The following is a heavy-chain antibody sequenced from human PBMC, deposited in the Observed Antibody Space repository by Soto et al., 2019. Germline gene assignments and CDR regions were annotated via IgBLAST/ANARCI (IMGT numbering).Heavy chain of an antibody. D-gene: IGHD6-19*01. CDR3: ARAGGIAVAGTGFDY. J-gene: IGHJ4*02. V-gene: IGHV4-4*02. CDR1: GGSISSSNW. Sequence: SETLSLTCAVSGGSISSSNWWSWVRQPPGKGLEWIGEIYHSGSTNYNPSLKSRVTISVDKSKNQFSLKLSSVTAADTAVYYCARAGGIAVAGTGFDYWGQGTLVTVSS. CDR2: IYHSGST.